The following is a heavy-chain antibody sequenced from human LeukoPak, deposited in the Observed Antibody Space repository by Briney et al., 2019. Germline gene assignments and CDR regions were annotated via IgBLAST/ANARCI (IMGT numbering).Heavy chain of an antibody. Sequence: SQTLSLTCTVSGGSISSGGYYWSWIRQHPGKGLEWIGYIYYSGSTYYNPSLKSRVTISVDTSKNQFSLKMTSLTAADTAVYYCARDNYDSSGYYEHALDLWGQGTMVTVSS. V-gene: IGHV4-30-4*08. CDR1: GGSISSGGYY. CDR3: ARDNYDSSGYYEHALDL. CDR2: IYYSGST. D-gene: IGHD3-22*01. J-gene: IGHJ3*01.